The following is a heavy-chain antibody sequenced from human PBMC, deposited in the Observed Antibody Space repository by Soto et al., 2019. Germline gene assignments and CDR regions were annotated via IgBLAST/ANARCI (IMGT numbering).Heavy chain of an antibody. V-gene: IGHV3-9*01. J-gene: IGHJ4*02. CDR3: AKDNDLDRAGALDY. D-gene: IGHD5-18*01. Sequence: EVQLVESGGGSVQPGRSLRLSCAASGFSFDDYGMHWVRQGPGKGLEWVSGISWNSGDIYYADSVKGRFTISRDNAKRSLYLQMNSLRTEDTALYYCAKDNDLDRAGALDYWGQGILVIVSS. CDR2: ISWNSGDI. CDR1: GFSFDDYG.